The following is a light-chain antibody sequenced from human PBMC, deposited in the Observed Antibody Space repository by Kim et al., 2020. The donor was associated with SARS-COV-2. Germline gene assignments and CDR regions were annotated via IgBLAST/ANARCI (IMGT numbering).Light chain of an antibody. J-gene: IGKJ2*01. CDR3: QQYNNWRT. Sequence: EIVMTQSPATLSVSPGERATLSCRASQSVSSNLACYQQKPGQAPRLLIYGASTRATGIPARFSGSGSGTEFTLTISSLQSEDFAVYYCQQYNNWRTFGQGTKLEI. CDR1: QSVSSN. CDR2: GAS. V-gene: IGKV3-15*01.